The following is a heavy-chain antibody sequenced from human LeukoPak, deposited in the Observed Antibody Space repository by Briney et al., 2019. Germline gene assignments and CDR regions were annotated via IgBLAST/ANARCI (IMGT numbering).Heavy chain of an antibody. CDR3: AKDMGDYGGNSWI. V-gene: IGHV3-9*01. J-gene: IGHJ4*02. D-gene: IGHD4-23*01. CDR1: GFTFDDYA. CDR2: ISWNSGSI. Sequence: GRSLRLSCAASGFTFDDYAMHWVRQAPGKGLEWVSGISWNSGSIGYADSVKGRFTISRDNAKNSLYLQMNSLRAEDTALYYCAKDMGDYGGNSWIWGQGTLVTVSS.